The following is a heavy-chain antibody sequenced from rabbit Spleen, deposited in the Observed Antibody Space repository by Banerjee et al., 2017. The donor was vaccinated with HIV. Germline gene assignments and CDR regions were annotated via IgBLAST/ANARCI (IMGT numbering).Heavy chain of an antibody. CDR3: ARDGARSSVYADYIDL. V-gene: IGHV1S40*01. Sequence: QSLEESGGDLVKPGASLTLTCTASGFDFSSSYYMCWVRQAPGKGLELIACIDTSSVNTADATWAKGRFTISKASSTTVDLKMTSLTAADTATYYCARDGARSSVYADYIDLWGQGTLVTVS. J-gene: IGHJ3*01. CDR1: GFDFSSSYY. D-gene: IGHD4-2*01. CDR2: IDTSSVNT.